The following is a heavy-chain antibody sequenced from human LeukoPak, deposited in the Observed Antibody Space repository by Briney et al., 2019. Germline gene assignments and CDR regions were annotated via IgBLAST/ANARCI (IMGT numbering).Heavy chain of an antibody. CDR3: ARSSISSYYED. CDR1: GFTVSSSY. D-gene: IGHD1-26*01. Sequence: GGSLRLSCAGSGFTVSSSYMSWVRQAPGRGLEWVSILYSGGSIFYADSVKGRFTISRDISKNILHLQMNSLRADDTAVYYCARSSISSYYEDWGQGTLVTVSS. CDR2: LYSGGSI. J-gene: IGHJ4*02. V-gene: IGHV3-66*01.